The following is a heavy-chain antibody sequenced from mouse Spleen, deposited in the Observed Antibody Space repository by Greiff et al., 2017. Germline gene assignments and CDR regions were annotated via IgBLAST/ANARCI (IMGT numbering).Heavy chain of an antibody. J-gene: IGHJ4*01. CDR3: ARDATLLWQGAMDY. V-gene: IGHV7-1*01. D-gene: IGHD1-1*02. CDR2: SRNKANDYTT. Sequence: EVKVVESGGGLVQSGRSLRLSCATSGFTFSDFYMEWVRQAPGKGLEWIAASRNKANDYTTEYSASVKGRFIVSRDTSQSILYLQMNALRAEDTAIYYCARDATLLWQGAMDYWGQGTSVTVSS. CDR1: GFTFSDFY.